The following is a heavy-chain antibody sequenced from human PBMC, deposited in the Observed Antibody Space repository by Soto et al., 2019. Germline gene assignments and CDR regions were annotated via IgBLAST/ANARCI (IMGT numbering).Heavy chain of an antibody. V-gene: IGHV3-30-3*01. Sequence: PGGSLRLSCAASGFTFSSYAMHWVRQAPGKGLEWVAVISDDGSNKYYADSVKGRFTISRDNSKNTLYLQMNSLRAEDTAVYYCARRSSSWYFDYWGQGTLVTVSS. CDR2: ISDDGSNK. CDR3: ARRSSSWYFDY. D-gene: IGHD6-13*01. J-gene: IGHJ4*02. CDR1: GFTFSSYA.